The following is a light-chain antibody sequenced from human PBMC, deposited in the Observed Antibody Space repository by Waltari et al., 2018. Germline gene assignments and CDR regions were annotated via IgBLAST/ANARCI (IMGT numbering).Light chain of an antibody. Sequence: QSVLTQPPSVSEAPGQRVTISCTGSSSNIGAGYDVHWYQHLPGTAPKLLIFADNNRPSGVPDRCSGSKSGTSASLASTGLQAEDEADYYCQSYDSSLSGVLFGGGTKLTVL. CDR3: QSYDSSLSGVL. V-gene: IGLV1-40*01. CDR2: ADN. CDR1: SSNIGAGYD. J-gene: IGLJ2*01.